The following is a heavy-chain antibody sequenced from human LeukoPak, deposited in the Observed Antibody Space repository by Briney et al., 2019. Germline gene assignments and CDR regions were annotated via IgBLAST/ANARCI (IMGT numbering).Heavy chain of an antibody. J-gene: IGHJ3*02. Sequence: PSQTLSLTCTVSGGSISSGGYYWSWIRQHPGKGLEWIGYIYYSGSTYYNPSLKSRVTISVDTSKNQFSLKLSSVTAADTAVYYCARRYYGSGTDAFDIWGQGTMVTVSS. V-gene: IGHV4-31*03. CDR1: GGSISSGGYY. CDR2: IYYSGST. CDR3: ARRYYGSGTDAFDI. D-gene: IGHD3-10*01.